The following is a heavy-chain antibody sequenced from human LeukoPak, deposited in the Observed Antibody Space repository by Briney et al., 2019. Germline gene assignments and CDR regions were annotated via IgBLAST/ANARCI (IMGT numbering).Heavy chain of an antibody. V-gene: IGHV1-69*04. CDR2: IIPILGIA. D-gene: IGHD1-26*01. Sequence: SVKVSCKASGGTFSSYAISWVRQAPGQGLEWMGRIIPILGIANYAQKFQGRVTITADKSTSTAYMELSSLRSEDTAVYYCAREGSGSYGVYFDYWGQGTLVTVSS. CDR3: AREGSGSYGVYFDY. J-gene: IGHJ4*02. CDR1: GGTFSSYA.